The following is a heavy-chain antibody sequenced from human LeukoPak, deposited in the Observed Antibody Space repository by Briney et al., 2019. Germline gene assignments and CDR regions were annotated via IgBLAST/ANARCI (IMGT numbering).Heavy chain of an antibody. CDR2: MYYTGST. V-gene: IGHV4-59*01. CDR3: ARSGTFDQ. CDR1: GGSIIGYH. D-gene: IGHD1-26*01. Sequence: SETLSLTCTVSGGSIIGYHWSWIRQPPGKGLEWIGYMYYTGSTNYNPSPKSQVTISVDTSKSQFSLNLSSVTAADTAVYYCARSGTFDQWGQGTLVTVSS. J-gene: IGHJ4*02.